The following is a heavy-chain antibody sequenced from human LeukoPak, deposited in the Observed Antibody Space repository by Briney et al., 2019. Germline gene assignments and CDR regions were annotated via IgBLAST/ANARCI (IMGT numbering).Heavy chain of an antibody. J-gene: IGHJ6*04. CDR3: ARDYMDV. V-gene: IGHV3-21*01. Sequence: RGSPRLSCAASGFTFSIYSMSWGRHAPGKGLEWVSSISSSSSYIYYADSVKGRFTISRDNAKNSLYLQMNSQRAEDAAVYYCARDYMDVWGKGTTVTVSS. CDR1: GFTFSIYS. CDR2: ISSSSSYI.